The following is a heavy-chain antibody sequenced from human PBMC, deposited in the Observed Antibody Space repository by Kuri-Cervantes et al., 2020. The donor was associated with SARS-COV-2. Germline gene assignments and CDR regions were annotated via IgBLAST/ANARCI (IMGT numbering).Heavy chain of an antibody. CDR2: IYSSGST. J-gene: IGHJ5*02. CDR1: GGSISSGDYF. V-gene: IGHV4-30-4*01. Sequence: SQTLSLTCTVSGGSISSGDYFWSWIRQPPGKGLEWIGYIYSSGSTYYNPSPKSRVTMSVDRSKNQFSLKLTSVTAADTAVYYCANYYYDKRGYYYGWFDPWGQGTLVTVSS. D-gene: IGHD3-22*01. CDR3: ANYYYDKRGYYYGWFDP.